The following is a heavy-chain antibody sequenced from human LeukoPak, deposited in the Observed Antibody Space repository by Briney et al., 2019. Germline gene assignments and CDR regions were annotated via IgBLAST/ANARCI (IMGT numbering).Heavy chain of an antibody. CDR2: IRGGGTPV. D-gene: IGHD6-13*01. V-gene: IGHV3-48*01. Sequence: GGSLRLSCAASGFTFSNYSMNWVRLAPGKGLEWISYIRGGGTPVYYADSVEGRFTVSRDNEKNSLYLQMNSLRADDTAVYYCARDFRSSSWYIGDYWGQGAQVTVSP. CDR3: ARDFRSSSWYIGDY. J-gene: IGHJ4*02. CDR1: GFTFSNYS.